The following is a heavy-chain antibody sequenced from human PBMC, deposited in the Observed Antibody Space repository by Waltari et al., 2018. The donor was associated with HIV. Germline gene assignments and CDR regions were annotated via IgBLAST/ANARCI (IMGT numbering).Heavy chain of an antibody. CDR2: IYHSGIT. J-gene: IGHJ4*02. Sequence: QVQLQESGPGLVKPSGTLSLTCGVSGGSISSSNWWNWVRQPPGKGLEGIGEIYHSGITNYNPSLKSRVTISINKSKNQFSLKLNSVTAADTAVYYCARGVNHYESTTYYFDNWGQGTLVTVSS. D-gene: IGHD3-22*01. CDR3: ARGVNHYESTTYYFDN. CDR1: GGSISSSNW. V-gene: IGHV4-4*02.